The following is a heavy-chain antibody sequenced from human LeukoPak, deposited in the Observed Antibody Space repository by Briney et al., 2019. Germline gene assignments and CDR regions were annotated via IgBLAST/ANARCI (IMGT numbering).Heavy chain of an antibody. CDR1: GGSISSEGCY. CDR3: AMATMAPGFDY. J-gene: IGHJ4*02. V-gene: IGHV4-31*03. D-gene: IGHD5-24*01. CDR2: IYYSGST. Sequence: PSETLSLTCTVSGGSISSEGCYWSWLRQHPGKGLEWIGYIYYSGSTYYNPSLKSRVTISVDKSKNQFSLKLSSVTAACTAVYYCAMATMAPGFDYWGEGTLVTVSS.